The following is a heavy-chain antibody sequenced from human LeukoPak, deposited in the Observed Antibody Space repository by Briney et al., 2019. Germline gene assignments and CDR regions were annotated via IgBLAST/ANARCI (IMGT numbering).Heavy chain of an antibody. Sequence: GGSLRLSCAASGFTFSSYGMHWVRQAPCKGLEWVAGIWYDGSNKYYADSVKGRFTISRDNSKNTLYLQMNSLRAEATAVYYCAREQDALGSYADGTGIFDYWGQGTLVTVSS. CDR3: AREQDALGSYADGTGIFDY. V-gene: IGHV3-33*01. CDR1: GFTFSSYG. J-gene: IGHJ4*02. D-gene: IGHD3-10*01. CDR2: IWYDGSNK.